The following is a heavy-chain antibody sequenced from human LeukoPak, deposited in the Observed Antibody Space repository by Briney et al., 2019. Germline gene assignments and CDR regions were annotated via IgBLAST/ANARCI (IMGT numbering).Heavy chain of an antibody. D-gene: IGHD6-19*01. CDR1: GGSFSGYY. CDR2: INHSGST. CDR3: ARDSLYSGWYREVRASPYDY. V-gene: IGHV4-34*01. Sequence: SETLSLTCAVYGGSFSGYYWSWIRQPPGKGLEWIGEINHSGSTNYNPSLKSRVTISVDTSKNQFSLKLSSVTAADTAVYYCARDSLYSGWYREVRASPYDYWGQGTLVTVSS. J-gene: IGHJ4*02.